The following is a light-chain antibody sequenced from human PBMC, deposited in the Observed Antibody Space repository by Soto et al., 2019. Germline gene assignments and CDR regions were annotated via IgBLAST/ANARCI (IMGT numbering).Light chain of an antibody. CDR1: SSDIGGYNY. Sequence: QSVLTQPASVSGSPGQSITISCTGSSSDIGGYNYVSWYQQLPGKVPELIIYDVSNRPSGVSDRFSGSKSGNAASLTISGLQAEDEADYYCSSYTSTSTLYVFGTGTQLTVL. V-gene: IGLV2-14*03. CDR3: SSYTSTSTLYV. J-gene: IGLJ1*01. CDR2: DVS.